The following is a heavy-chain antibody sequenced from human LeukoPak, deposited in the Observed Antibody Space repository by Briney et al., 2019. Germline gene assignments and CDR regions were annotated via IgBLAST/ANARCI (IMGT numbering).Heavy chain of an antibody. Sequence: GRSLRLSCAASGFTFSSYGMHWVRQAPGKGLEWVAVISYDGSNKYYADSVKGRFTISRDNSKNTLYLQMNSLRAEDTAVYYCAKGNGGGYSGYVGYFDYWGQGTLVTVSS. J-gene: IGHJ4*02. CDR2: ISYDGSNK. D-gene: IGHD5-12*01. CDR3: AKGNGGGYSGYVGYFDY. V-gene: IGHV3-30*18. CDR1: GFTFSSYG.